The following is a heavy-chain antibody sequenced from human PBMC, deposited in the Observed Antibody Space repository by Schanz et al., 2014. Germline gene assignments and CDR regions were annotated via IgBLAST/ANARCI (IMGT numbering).Heavy chain of an antibody. V-gene: IGHV3-11*06. CDR2: VSSSSSYT. J-gene: IGHJ4*02. D-gene: IGHD3-3*01. CDR1: GFTFSDYY. Sequence: VHLVESGGGLVKPGGSLRLPCAASGFTFSDYYMSWIRQAPGKGLEWVSYVSSSSSYTHYADSVKGRFTISRDNFKGALYLQMNTLRAEDTAVYYCVRDSFFAFDYWGQGTLVTVSS. CDR3: VRDSFFAFDY.